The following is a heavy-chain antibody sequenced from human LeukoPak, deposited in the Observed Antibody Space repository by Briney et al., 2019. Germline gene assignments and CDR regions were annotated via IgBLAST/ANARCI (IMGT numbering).Heavy chain of an antibody. Sequence: LETLSLTCTVSGGSISSYYWSWIRQPPGKGLEWIGYIYYSGSTNYNPSLKSRVSISVDTSKNQFSLKLSSVTAADTAVYYCAREIGIDGYNYVDSWGQGTLVTVSS. D-gene: IGHD5-24*01. CDR2: IYYSGST. CDR3: AREIGIDGYNYVDS. J-gene: IGHJ4*02. V-gene: IGHV4-59*01. CDR1: GGSISSYY.